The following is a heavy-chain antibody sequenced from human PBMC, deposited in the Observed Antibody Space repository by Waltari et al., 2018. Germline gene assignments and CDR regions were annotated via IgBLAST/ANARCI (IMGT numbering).Heavy chain of an antibody. Sequence: QVQLVQSGAEVKKPGSSVKVSCKASGGTFTSYDINWVRQATGQGLEWMGWMNPNSGNTGYAQKFQGRVTMTRNTSISTAYMELSSLRSEDTAVYYCARDKYQLLSLGNWFDPWGQGTLVTVSS. CDR1: GGTFTSYD. CDR3: ARDKYQLLSLGNWFDP. V-gene: IGHV1-8*01. D-gene: IGHD2-2*01. CDR2: MNPNSGNT. J-gene: IGHJ5*02.